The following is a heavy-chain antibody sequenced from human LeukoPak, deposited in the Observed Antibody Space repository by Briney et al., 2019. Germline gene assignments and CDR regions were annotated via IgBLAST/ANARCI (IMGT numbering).Heavy chain of an antibody. V-gene: IGHV1-2*02. D-gene: IGHD2-21*02. CDR1: GYTFTGYY. J-gene: IGHJ6*02. CDR3: ARPGGDRGDYYYYGMDV. Sequence: GASVKVSCKASGYTFTGYYMHWVRQAPGQGLEWMGWINPNSGGTNYAQKFQGRVTMTRDTSISTAYMELSRLRSDDTAVYYCARPGGDRGDYYYYGMDVWGQGTTVTVSS. CDR2: INPNSGGT.